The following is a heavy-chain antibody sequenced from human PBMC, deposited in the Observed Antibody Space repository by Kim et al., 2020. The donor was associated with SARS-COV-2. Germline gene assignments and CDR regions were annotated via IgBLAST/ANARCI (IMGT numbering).Heavy chain of an antibody. V-gene: IGHV1-3*01. CDR2: INVGNGNT. Sequence: ASVKVSCKASGYSFTSYAMHWVRQAPGQRLEWMGWINVGNGNTKYSQRLQGRVTITRDTSASTAYMELSSLRSEDTAVYYCASGVFHSSGWYLFAFDIWGQGTMVTVSS. D-gene: IGHD6-19*01. CDR3: ASGVFHSSGWYLFAFDI. J-gene: IGHJ3*02. CDR1: GYSFTSYA.